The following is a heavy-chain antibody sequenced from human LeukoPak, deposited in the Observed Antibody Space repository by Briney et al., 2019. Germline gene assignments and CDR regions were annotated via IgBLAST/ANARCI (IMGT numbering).Heavy chain of an antibody. J-gene: IGHJ6*02. V-gene: IGHV1-24*01. CDR1: GYTLTELS. Sequence: ASVKVSCKVSGYTLTELSMHWVRQAPGKGLEWMGGFDPEDGETIYAQKFQGRVTITEDTSTDTAYMELSSLRSEDTAVYYCATAAAGNPLVEGMDVWGQGTTVTVSS. D-gene: IGHD6-13*01. CDR3: ATAAAGNPLVEGMDV. CDR2: FDPEDGET.